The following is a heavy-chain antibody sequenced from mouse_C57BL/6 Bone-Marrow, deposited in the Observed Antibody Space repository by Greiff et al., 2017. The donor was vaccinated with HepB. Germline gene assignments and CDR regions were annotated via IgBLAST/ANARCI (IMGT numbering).Heavy chain of an antibody. J-gene: IGHJ4*01. CDR2: INPNNGGT. CDR3: ARKLGYYYAMDY. D-gene: IGHD4-1*01. V-gene: IGHV1-18*01. Sequence: VQLKESGPELVKPGASVKIPCKASGYTFTDYNMDWVKQSHGKSLEWIGDINPNNGGTIYNQKFKGKATLTVDKSSSTAYMELRSLTSEDTAVYYCARKLGYYYAMDYWGQGTSVTVSS. CDR1: GYTFTDYN.